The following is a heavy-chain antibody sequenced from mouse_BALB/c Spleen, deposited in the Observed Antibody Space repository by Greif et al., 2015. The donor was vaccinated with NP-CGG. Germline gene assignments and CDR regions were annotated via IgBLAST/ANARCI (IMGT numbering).Heavy chain of an antibody. Sequence: VKLVESGAELAKPGASVKMSCKASGYTFTSYWMHWVKQRPGQGLEWIGYINPSTGYTEYNQKFKDKATLTADKSSSTAYTQLSSLTSEDSAVYYCAIYDGYYFDYWGQGTTLTVSS. CDR1: GYTFTSYW. CDR3: AIYDGYYFDY. J-gene: IGHJ2*01. V-gene: IGHV1-7*01. D-gene: IGHD2-3*01. CDR2: INPSTGYT.